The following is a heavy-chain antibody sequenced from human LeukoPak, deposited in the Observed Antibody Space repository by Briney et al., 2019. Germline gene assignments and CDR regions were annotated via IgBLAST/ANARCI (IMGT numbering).Heavy chain of an antibody. V-gene: IGHV4-34*01. Sequence: SETLSLTRALYGGSFSGYYWTWIRQPPGKGREWIGEINHSGSTNYNPSLKSRVTISVDTSKSQFSLKLSSVTAADTAVYYCARGDSSGTFDNWGQGTLVTVSS. CDR3: ARGDSSGTFDN. J-gene: IGHJ4*02. D-gene: IGHD3-22*01. CDR2: INHSGST. CDR1: GGSFSGYY.